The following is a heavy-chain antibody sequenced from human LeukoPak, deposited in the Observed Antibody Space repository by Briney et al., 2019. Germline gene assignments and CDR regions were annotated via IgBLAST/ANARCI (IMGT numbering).Heavy chain of an antibody. CDR1: GDSISRYF. D-gene: IGHD4-11*01. CDR2: MYPSGST. J-gene: IGHJ4*02. V-gene: IGHV4-4*07. CDR3: AGTGDFSKPFVY. Sequence: SETLSPTCTVSGDSISRYFWSWVRQAAGKGLGWIGRMYPSGSTNNNTSINSGVTISVDTSKTQFYLKVSSVPAADRALSYCAGTGDFSKPFVYWGQGTLVTVSS.